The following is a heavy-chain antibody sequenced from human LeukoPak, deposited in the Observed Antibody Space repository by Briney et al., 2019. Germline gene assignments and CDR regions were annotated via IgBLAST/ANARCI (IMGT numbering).Heavy chain of an antibody. CDR3: ARVHDWSPNWFDP. CDR2: IIPIFGTA. V-gene: IGHV1-69*13. J-gene: IGHJ5*02. D-gene: IGHD3-9*01. CDR1: GGTFSSYA. Sequence: SVKVSCKASGGTFSSYAISWVRQAPGQGLEWMGGIIPIFGTANYAQKFQGRVTITADESTSTAYMELSSLRSEDTAVYYCARVHDWSPNWFDPWGQGTLVTVSS.